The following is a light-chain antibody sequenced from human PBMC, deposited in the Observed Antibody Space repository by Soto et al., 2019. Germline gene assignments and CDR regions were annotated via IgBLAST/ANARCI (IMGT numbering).Light chain of an antibody. J-gene: IGKJ1*01. CDR3: QKYNSAPWT. CDR1: QDIRNY. Sequence: DIQMTQSPSSLSASVGDRVTITCRASQDIRNYLAWYQQQPGKQPKLLIYSASILQSGVPSRFSGSGSGTDFTLTITSLQPEDVATYYCQKYNSAPWTFGQGTMVEVK. V-gene: IGKV1-27*01. CDR2: SAS.